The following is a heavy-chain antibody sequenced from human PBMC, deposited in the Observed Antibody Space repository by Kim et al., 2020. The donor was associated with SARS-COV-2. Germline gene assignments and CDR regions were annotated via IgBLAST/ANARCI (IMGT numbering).Heavy chain of an antibody. Sequence: SETLSLTCTVSGGSISSGTYYWGWIRQPPGKGLEWIGSLSYSGNAYSNPSLNRRVTMSVDTSKNQLLLKLSSVTAADTAVYYCARHLITTIIAVMTLGWFNPWGQGTLVTVSS. CDR3: ARHLITTIIAVMTLGWFNP. CDR2: LSYSGNA. V-gene: IGHV4-39*01. CDR1: GGSISSGTYY. J-gene: IGHJ5*02. D-gene: IGHD3-22*01.